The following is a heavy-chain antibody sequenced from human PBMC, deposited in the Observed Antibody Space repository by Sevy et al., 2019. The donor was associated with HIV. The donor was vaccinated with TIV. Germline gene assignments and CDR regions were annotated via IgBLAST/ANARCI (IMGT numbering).Heavy chain of an antibody. Sequence: SENLSLTCAVYGGSFSGYYWSWIRQPPGKGLEWIGEINHSGSTNYNPSLKSRVTISVDTSKNQFSLKLSSVTAADTAVYYCARGGMTTVTKRWFDPWGQGTLVTVSS. CDR2: INHSGST. CDR1: GGSFSGYY. V-gene: IGHV4-34*01. J-gene: IGHJ5*02. D-gene: IGHD4-17*01. CDR3: ARGGMTTVTKRWFDP.